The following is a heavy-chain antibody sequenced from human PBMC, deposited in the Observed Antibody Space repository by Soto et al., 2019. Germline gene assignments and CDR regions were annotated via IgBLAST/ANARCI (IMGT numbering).Heavy chain of an antibody. D-gene: IGHD3-3*01. J-gene: IGHJ3*02. CDR1: GYPVTAYY. CDR3: ARGGGVGVAGSAAFDM. Sequence: QLHLVQSGAVVKKPGASVTVSCSASGYPVTAYYMHWVRQAPGRGLEWMGGINPATGAAKYTQTFRGRVTMTRDTSTSTGFMELGGLTSEDTAGFYCARGGGVGVAGSAAFDMWGQGTLVTVSS. V-gene: IGHV1-2*02. CDR2: INPATGAA.